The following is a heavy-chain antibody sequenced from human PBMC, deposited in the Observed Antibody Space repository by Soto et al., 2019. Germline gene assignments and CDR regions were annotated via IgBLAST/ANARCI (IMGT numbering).Heavy chain of an antibody. CDR3: ARDPLSNSGWLEGDY. CDR2: ISSSSSTI. V-gene: IGHV3-48*01. CDR1: GFTFSSYS. D-gene: IGHD6-19*01. Sequence: GGSLRLSCAASGFTFSSYSMNWVRQAPGKGQEWVSYISSSSSTIYYADSVKGRFTISRDNAKNSLYLQMNSLRAEDTAVYYCARDPLSNSGWLEGDYWGQGTLVTVSS. J-gene: IGHJ4*02.